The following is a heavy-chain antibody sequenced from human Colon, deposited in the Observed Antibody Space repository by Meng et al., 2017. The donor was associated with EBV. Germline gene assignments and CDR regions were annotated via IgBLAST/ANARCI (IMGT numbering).Heavy chain of an antibody. J-gene: IGHJ4*02. Sequence: GQRKESGPGLVKPSQTPSLTCTVSGGSVSSGGYYWTWIRQHPGKGLEWFGHIYYSGSTFYNPSLKRRVIISIDTSKNQFSLNLRSVTAADTAVYYCARVSSGWDYFDYWGQGTLVTVPS. CDR2: IYYSGST. D-gene: IGHD6-19*01. CDR3: ARVSSGWDYFDY. CDR1: GGSVSSGGYY. V-gene: IGHV4-31*03.